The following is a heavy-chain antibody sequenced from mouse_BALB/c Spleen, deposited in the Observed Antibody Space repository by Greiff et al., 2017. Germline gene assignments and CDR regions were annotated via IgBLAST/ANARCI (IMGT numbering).Heavy chain of an antibody. D-gene: IGHD1-1*01. CDR1: GYTFTDYA. V-gene: IGHV1S137*01. CDR3: ARGGAMVVAYYYAMDY. CDR2: ISTYYGDA. Sequence: VQVVESGAELVRPGVSVKISCKGSGYTFTDYAMHWVKQSHAKSLEWIGVISTYYGDASYNQKFKGKATMTVDKSSSTAYMELARLTSEDSAIYYCARGGAMVVAYYYAMDYWGQGTSVTVSS. J-gene: IGHJ4*01.